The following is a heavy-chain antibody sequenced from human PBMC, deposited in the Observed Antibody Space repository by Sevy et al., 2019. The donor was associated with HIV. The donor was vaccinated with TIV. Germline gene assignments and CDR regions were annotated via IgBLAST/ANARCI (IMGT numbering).Heavy chain of an antibody. D-gene: IGHD4-17*01. CDR1: RYTFTDYY. J-gene: IGHJ6*02. CDR2: INPNNGGT. Sequence: ASVKVSCKAARYTFTDYYVHWVRQGPGQGLEWMGWINPNNGGTKYAQRLQGRVTMTRDTSINKAYMELGSLTSDDTAVDYCARLTTMPTSDDYGMDVWGQGTTVTVSS. V-gene: IGHV1-2*02. CDR3: ARLTTMPTSDDYGMDV.